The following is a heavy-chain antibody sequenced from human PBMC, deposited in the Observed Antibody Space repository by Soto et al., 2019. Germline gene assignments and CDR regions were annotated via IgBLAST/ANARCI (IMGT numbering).Heavy chain of an antibody. CDR3: VRQYSGGWYFQH. CDR1: GYSFTSYW. CDR2: IYPGDSDT. J-gene: IGHJ1*01. V-gene: IGHV5-51*01. D-gene: IGHD6-19*01. Sequence: GESLTISCKGSGYSFTSYWIGWVRQMPGKGLEWMGIIYPGDSDTRYSPSLQGQVTISADTSSNQFSLKLSSVTAADTAVYFCVRQYSGGWYFQHWSQGTLVTVSS.